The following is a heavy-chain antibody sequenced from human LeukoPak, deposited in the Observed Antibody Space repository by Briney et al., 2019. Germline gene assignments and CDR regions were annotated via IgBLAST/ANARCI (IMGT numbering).Heavy chain of an antibody. Sequence: PSETLSLTCTVSHVSIATHSYFWGWLRQPPGKGLEFVASVQYSGFGYKSPSLRSRVAVSTDTSKNQFSLRLESVTAADTAVYFCVRGVSNDWYFDLWGSGTLVSISS. CDR2: VQYSGFG. D-gene: IGHD3-3*01. CDR1: HVSIATHSYF. J-gene: IGHJ2*01. V-gene: IGHV4-39*07. CDR3: VRGVSNDWYFDL.